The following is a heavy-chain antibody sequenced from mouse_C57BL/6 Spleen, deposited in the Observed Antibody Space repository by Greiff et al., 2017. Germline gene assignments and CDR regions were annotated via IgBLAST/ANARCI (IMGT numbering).Heavy chain of an antibody. V-gene: IGHV5-17*01. CDR3: SRGLYDGLYAMDY. CDR2: ISSGSSTI. Sequence: EVQLVEPGGGLVKPGGSLKLSCAASGFTFSDYGMHWVRQAPEKGLEWVAYISSGSSTIYYADTVKGRFTISRDNAKNTLFLQMTSLRSEDTAMYYCSRGLYDGLYAMDYWGQGTSVTVSS. D-gene: IGHD2-3*01. J-gene: IGHJ4*01. CDR1: GFTFSDYG.